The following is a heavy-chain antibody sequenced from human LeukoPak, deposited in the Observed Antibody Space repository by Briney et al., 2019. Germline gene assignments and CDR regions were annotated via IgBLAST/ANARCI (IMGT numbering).Heavy chain of an antibody. D-gene: IGHD5-24*01. CDR2: INWNGGST. J-gene: IGHJ6*03. CDR3: ARDKALWLQFGYYYYMDV. V-gene: IGHV3-20*03. Sequence: WIRQPPGKGLEWVSGINWNGGSTGYADSVKGRFTISRDNAKNYLYLQMNSLRAEDTALYYCARDKALWLQFGYYYYMDVWGKGTTVTVSS.